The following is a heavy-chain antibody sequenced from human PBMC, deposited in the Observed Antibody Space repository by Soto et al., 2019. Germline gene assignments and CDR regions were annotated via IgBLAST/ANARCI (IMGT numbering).Heavy chain of an antibody. CDR2: ISGGADSK. CDR1: GFTFGTYA. J-gene: IGHJ6*02. CDR3: AKHSGAFYGWDV. V-gene: IGHV3-23*01. D-gene: IGHD6-19*01. Sequence: EVQLLESGGGLVQPGVSLRLSCAASGFTFGTYAMSWVRQAPGKGLDWISSISGGADSKYHADSVKGRFTVSRDNSKNTLFLQMNSLRIEDTATYHCAKHSGAFYGWDVWGQGTTVTVSS.